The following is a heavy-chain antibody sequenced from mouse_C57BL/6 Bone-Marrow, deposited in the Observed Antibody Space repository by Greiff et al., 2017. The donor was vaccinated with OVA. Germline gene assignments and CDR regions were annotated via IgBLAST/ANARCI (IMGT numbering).Heavy chain of an antibody. D-gene: IGHD1-1*01. Sequence: EVKLMESGPELVKPGASVKISCKASGYSFTGYYMNWVKQSPEKSLEWIGEINPSTGGTTYNQKFKAKATLTVDKSSSTAYMQLKSLTSEDSAVYYCAKDHYGSSMDYWGQGTSVTVSS. J-gene: IGHJ4*01. V-gene: IGHV1-42*01. CDR1: GYSFTGYY. CDR3: AKDHYGSSMDY. CDR2: INPSTGGT.